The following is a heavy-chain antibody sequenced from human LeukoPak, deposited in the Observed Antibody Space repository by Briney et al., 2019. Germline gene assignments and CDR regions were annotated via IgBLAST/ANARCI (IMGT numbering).Heavy chain of an antibody. CDR1: GFTFSRFG. J-gene: IGHJ4*02. Sequence: GGSLRLSCAASGFTFSRFGMHWVRQAPGKGLEWVAVIWYDGSNKYYADSVKGRFTISRDNSKNTLYLEVNTLRAEDTAVYYCARGSDFGFSGYRLGYCSGGSCRRPYYFDYWGQGTLVTVSS. D-gene: IGHD2-15*01. CDR2: IWYDGSNK. V-gene: IGHV3-33*01. CDR3: ARGSDFGFSGYRLGYCSGGSCRRPYYFDY.